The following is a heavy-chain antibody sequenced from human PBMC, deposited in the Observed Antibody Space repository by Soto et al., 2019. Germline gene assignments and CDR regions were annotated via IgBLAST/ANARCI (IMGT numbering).Heavy chain of an antibody. J-gene: IGHJ6*02. D-gene: IGHD5-18*01. CDR1: GGTFSRSG. CDR2: IVPSVDTT. CDR3: ARCPQPPDTADAYAVDV. Sequence: QVQLVQSGTEVKKPGASVKVSYKASGGTFSRSGFHWVRQAPGQGLEWMGMIVPSVDTTNYAQKFQARVTISADQFTSTVYMELRSLRSEDTAVYYCARCPQPPDTADAYAVDVWGQGTRVIVSS. V-gene: IGHV1-69*18.